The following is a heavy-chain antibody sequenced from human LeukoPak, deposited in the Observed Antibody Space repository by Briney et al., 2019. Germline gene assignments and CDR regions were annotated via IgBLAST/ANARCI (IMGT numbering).Heavy chain of an antibody. Sequence: ASVKVSCKASGYTFTSYGVSWVRQAPGQGLEWMGWVSGYNGHTYYAQKLQGRVTMTTDTSTSTAYMELRSLRSDDTAVYYCARVESGGSCCMDVWGQGTTVTVSS. D-gene: IGHD2-15*01. CDR1: GYTFTSYG. CDR3: ARVESGGSCCMDV. V-gene: IGHV1-18*01. J-gene: IGHJ6*02. CDR2: VSGYNGHT.